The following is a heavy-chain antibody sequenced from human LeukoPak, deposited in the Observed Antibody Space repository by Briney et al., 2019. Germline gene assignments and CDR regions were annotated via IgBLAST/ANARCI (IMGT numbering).Heavy chain of an antibody. J-gene: IGHJ6*03. CDR3: ARGGNFVSDLYFDV. Sequence: PSQTLSLTCAVYGVSLRGYYWSWIRQSPEKGLEWIGEISHEGDSIYNPSLKSRLTLSVDMSKNQFSLNLRSVTAADTAVYYCARGGNFVSDLYFDVWGKGTTVIVSS. D-gene: IGHD1-7*01. CDR1: GVSLRGYY. V-gene: IGHV4-34*01. CDR2: ISHEGDS.